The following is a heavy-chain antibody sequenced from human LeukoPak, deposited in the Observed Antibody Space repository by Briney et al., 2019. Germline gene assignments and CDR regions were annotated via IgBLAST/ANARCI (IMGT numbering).Heavy chain of an antibody. CDR1: GYSFTNYW. Sequence: GESLKISCKGSGYSFTNYWIGWVRQMPGKGLEWMGIIYPGDSDTRYSPSFQGQVTISADKSISAAYLQWTSLKASDTAMYYCARCIAVAGTCTFDIWGQGAMVTVSS. J-gene: IGHJ3*02. V-gene: IGHV5-51*01. D-gene: IGHD6-19*01. CDR3: ARCIAVAGTCTFDI. CDR2: IYPGDSDT.